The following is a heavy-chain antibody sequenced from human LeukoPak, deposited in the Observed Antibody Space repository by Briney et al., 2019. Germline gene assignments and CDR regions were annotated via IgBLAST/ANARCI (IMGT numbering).Heavy chain of an antibody. CDR2: ITSSGDTI. Sequence: PGGSLRLSCAASGFTFSDYYMSWIRQAPGKGLEWVSYITSSGDTIYYADSVKGRFTISRDNTKNSLYLQMNSLRTEDTAIYYCARAKVCSGGSRYSPAYYYFYMDVWGKGTTVTVSS. CDR1: GFTFSDYY. V-gene: IGHV3-11*04. D-gene: IGHD2-15*01. CDR3: ARAKVCSGGSRYSPAYYYFYMDV. J-gene: IGHJ6*03.